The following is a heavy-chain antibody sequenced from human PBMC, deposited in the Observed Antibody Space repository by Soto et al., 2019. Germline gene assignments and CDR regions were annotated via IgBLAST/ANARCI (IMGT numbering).Heavy chain of an antibody. D-gene: IGHD6-19*01. CDR3: AGMPYTSGLRFDP. CDR2: IYQSGVT. V-gene: IGHV4-30-2*01. Sequence: KASETLSLTCNMSGDSYSISTYSWSWIRQPPGKALQWIGFIYQSGVTSYNPSLASRVSISLDRSNNQCPLKLKSVTAADTAVYFCAGMPYTSGLRFDPWGPGTLVTVSS. CDR1: GDSYSISTYS. J-gene: IGHJ5*02.